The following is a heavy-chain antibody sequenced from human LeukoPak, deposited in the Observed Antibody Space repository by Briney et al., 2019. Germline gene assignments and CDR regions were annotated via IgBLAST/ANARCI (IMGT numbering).Heavy chain of an antibody. V-gene: IGHV3-21*04. CDR3: AKDHRASYYDSGSYIGMDV. D-gene: IGHD3-10*01. CDR1: GFTFSSYS. J-gene: IGHJ6*02. Sequence: GGSLRLSCAASGFTFSSYSMNWVRQAPGKGLEWVSSISSSSSYIYYADSVKGRFTISRDNSKTTLYLQMNSLRVEDTAVYYCAKDHRASYYDSGSYIGMDVWGQGTTVTVSS. CDR2: ISSSSSYI.